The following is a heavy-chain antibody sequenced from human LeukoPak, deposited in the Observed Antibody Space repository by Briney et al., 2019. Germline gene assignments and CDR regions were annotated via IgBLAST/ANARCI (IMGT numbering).Heavy chain of an antibody. CDR1: GGSFSGYY. CDR2: INHSGST. Sequence: SETLSLTCAVYGGSFSGYYWSWIRQPPGKGLEWIGEINHSGSTNYNPSLKSRVTISVDTSKNQFSLKLSSVTAADTAVYYCAVSSGWYVRPGYWGQGTLVTVSS. V-gene: IGHV4-34*01. J-gene: IGHJ4*02. D-gene: IGHD6-19*01. CDR3: AVSSGWYVRPGY.